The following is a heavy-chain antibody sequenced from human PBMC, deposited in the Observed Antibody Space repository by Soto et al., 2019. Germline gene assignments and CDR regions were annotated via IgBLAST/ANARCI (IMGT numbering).Heavy chain of an antibody. CDR3: ARYCSGGSCYSHYYYGMEV. CDR2: IIPIFGTA. CDR1: GGTFSSYA. V-gene: IGHV1-69*13. J-gene: IGHJ6*02. Sequence: ASVKVSCKASGGTFSSYAISWVRQAPGQGLEWMGGIIPIFGTANYAQKFQGRVTITADESTSTAYMELSSLRSEDTAVYYCARYCSGGSCYSHYYYGMEVWGQGTTVTVSS. D-gene: IGHD2-15*01.